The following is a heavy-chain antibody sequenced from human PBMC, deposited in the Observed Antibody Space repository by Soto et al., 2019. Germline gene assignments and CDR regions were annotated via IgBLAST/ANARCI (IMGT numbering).Heavy chain of an antibody. Sequence: PSETLSLTCTVSGGSISSYYWSWIRQPPGKGLEWTGYIYYSGSTNYNPSLKSRVTISVDTSKNQFSLKLSSVTAADTAVYYCARGLGSNSGDFWSGYYYFRGGLDYWGQGTLVTVSS. J-gene: IGHJ4*02. CDR1: GGSISSYY. CDR3: ARGLGSNSGDFWSGYYYFRGGLDY. D-gene: IGHD3-3*01. CDR2: IYYSGST. V-gene: IGHV4-59*01.